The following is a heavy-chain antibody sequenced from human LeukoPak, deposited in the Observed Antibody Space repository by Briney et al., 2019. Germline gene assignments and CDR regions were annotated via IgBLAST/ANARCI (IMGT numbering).Heavy chain of an antibody. CDR1: GRSFSGYY. V-gene: IGHV4-34*01. Sequence: PSETLSLTCAVYGRSFSGYYWSWIRQPPGKGLEWIGEINQSGSTNYNPSLKSRVTISVDTSKNQFSLKLSSVAAADTAVYYCARGRPDYYDSSGSRWRSLRNYSWFDPWGQGTLVTVSS. D-gene: IGHD3-22*01. CDR3: ARGRPDYYDSSGSRWRSLRNYSWFDP. J-gene: IGHJ5*02. CDR2: INQSGST.